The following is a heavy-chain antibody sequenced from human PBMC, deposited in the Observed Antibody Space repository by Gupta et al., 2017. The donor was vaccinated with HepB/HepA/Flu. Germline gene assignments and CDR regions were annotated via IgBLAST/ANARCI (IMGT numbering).Heavy chain of an antibody. CDR2: INRDGNDK. J-gene: IGHJ4*02. D-gene: IGHD3-9*01. CDR1: RATFSNIW. CDR3: VTNFEWALNY. V-gene: IGHV3-7*01. Sequence: DVQLVESGGGLVQPGGSLRLSCTVSRATFSNIWLAWVRQAPGKGLEWVANINRDGNDKYYADSMRGRFTISRDNAKNSLYLQLNNLRTEDAAVYYCVTNFEWALNYWGQGTLVTVSS.